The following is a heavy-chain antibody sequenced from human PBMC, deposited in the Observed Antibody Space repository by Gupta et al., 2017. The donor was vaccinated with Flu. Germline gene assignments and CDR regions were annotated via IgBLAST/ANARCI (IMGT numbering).Heavy chain of an antibody. D-gene: IGHD1-26*01. J-gene: IGHJ4*02. CDR2: ITPFNGNL. Sequence: QMQMVQSGAEVKKTGSSVTISCKASGYTFTYLYLHWVRRAPGQALEWMGWITPFNGNLNYAQKFQDRLTTTRDMSLSPIYMELTRLTSEDTAVYYCVRSSLSGSPYYFDSWGQGTQVTVSS. CDR3: VRSSLSGSPYYFDS. CDR1: GYTFTYLY. V-gene: IGHV1-45*02.